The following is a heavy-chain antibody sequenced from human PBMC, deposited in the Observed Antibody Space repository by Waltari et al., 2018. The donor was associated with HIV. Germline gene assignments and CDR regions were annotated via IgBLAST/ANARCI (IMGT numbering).Heavy chain of an antibody. Sequence: EVHLEQSGGNLVQPGGSLRLSCAASGFPFDPYALHWVRQAPGKRLEWVSAISGSGDITYSAASVKGRFTISRDNSKNTVFLQMRSLRAEDTAVYYCAKDLGDYVWGMFTGAHFDSWGQGSLVTVSS. J-gene: IGHJ5*01. CDR3: AKDLGDYVWGMFTGAHFDS. V-gene: IGHV3-23*04. CDR1: GFPFDPYA. CDR2: ISGSGDIT. D-gene: IGHD3-16*01.